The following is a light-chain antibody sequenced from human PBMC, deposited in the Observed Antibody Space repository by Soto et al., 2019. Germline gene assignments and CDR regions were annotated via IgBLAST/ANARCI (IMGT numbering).Light chain of an antibody. CDR2: DAS. CDR3: QQYDNLFT. Sequence: DLQMNQSPSSLSAYLGDRVTITCQASQDISNYLNWYQQKPGKAPKLLIYDASNLETGVPSRFSGSGSGTDFTFTISSLQPEDIATYYCQQYDNLFTFGPGTKVDIK. V-gene: IGKV1-33*01. CDR1: QDISNY. J-gene: IGKJ3*01.